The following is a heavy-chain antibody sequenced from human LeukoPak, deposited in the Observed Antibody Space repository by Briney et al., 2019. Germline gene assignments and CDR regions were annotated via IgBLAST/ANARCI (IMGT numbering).Heavy chain of an antibody. CDR1: GYTFTSYG. Sequence: ASVKVSCKASGYTFTSYGISWVRQAPGQGLEWMGWIGAYNGNTNYAQKLQGRVTMTTDTSTSTAYMELRSLRSDDTAVYYCARDSEKVLLWFGELSPPDYWGQGTLVTVSS. CDR3: ARDSEKVLLWFGELSPPDY. J-gene: IGHJ4*02. CDR2: IGAYNGNT. V-gene: IGHV1-18*01. D-gene: IGHD3-10*01.